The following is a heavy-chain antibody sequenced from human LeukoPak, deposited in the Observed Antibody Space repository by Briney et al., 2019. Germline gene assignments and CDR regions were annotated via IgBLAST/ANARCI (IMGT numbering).Heavy chain of an antibody. V-gene: IGHV3-30*18. J-gene: IGHJ4*02. CDR1: GFTFSSYG. D-gene: IGHD1-14*01. CDR3: AKLHNLNSDY. CDR2: ISYDGSNK. Sequence: GSLRLSCAASGFTFSSYGMHWVRQAPGKGLEWVAVISYDGSNKYYADSVKGRFTISRDNSKNTLYLQMNSLRAEDTAVYYCAKLHNLNSDYWGQGTLVTVSS.